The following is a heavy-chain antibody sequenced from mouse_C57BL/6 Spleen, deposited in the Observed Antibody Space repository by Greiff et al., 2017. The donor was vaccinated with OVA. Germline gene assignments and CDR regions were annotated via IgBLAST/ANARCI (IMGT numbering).Heavy chain of an antibody. J-gene: IGHJ2*01. Sequence: QVQLKQPGAELVKPGASVKMSCKASGYTFTSYWITWVKQRPGQGLEWIGDIYPGSGSTNYNEKFKSKATLTVDTSSSTAYMQLSSLTSEDSAVYYCARYGSSYSYFDYWGQGTTLTVSS. CDR1: GYTFTSYW. CDR3: ARYGSSYSYFDY. D-gene: IGHD1-1*01. V-gene: IGHV1-55*01. CDR2: IYPGSGST.